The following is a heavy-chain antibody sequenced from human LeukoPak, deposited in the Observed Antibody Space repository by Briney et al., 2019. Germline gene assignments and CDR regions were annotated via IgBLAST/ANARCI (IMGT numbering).Heavy chain of an antibody. CDR1: GFTFSSYS. V-gene: IGHV3-21*06. D-gene: IGHD3-22*01. CDR3: AKDAGYLSSDNYHYYMDV. CDR2: ISSSSSYI. Sequence: PGGSLRLSCAASGFTFSSYSMNWVRQAPGKGLEWVSSISSSSSYIYYADSVKGRFTISRDNSKTTSYLQMNSLRAKDTAVYYCAKDAGYLSSDNYHYYMDVWGIGTTVTISS. J-gene: IGHJ6*03.